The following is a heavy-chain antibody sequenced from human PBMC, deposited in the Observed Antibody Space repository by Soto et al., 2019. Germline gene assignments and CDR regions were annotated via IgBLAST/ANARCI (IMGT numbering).Heavy chain of an antibody. V-gene: IGHV1-18*01. CDR2: ISAYNGNT. CDR3: ARATRGMITCGGVIVTYGAY. J-gene: IGHJ4*02. CDR1: GYTFMTYG. Sequence: QVQLVQSGAEVKKPGASVKVSCKASGYTFMTYGIIWMRQAPGQLLEWMGWISAYNGNTNYAQKLQGRVTMTPETATSTAYMELRSLRSDDTAVYSCARATRGMITCGGVIVTYGAYWGQGTPVTVSA. D-gene: IGHD3-16*02.